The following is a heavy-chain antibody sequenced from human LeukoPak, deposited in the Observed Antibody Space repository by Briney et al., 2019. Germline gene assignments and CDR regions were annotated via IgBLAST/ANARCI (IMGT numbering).Heavy chain of an antibody. CDR3: ARVQRRYDSSGYYYDHYYYYYMDV. CDR1: GGSISSDNYY. CDR2: IYTSGST. J-gene: IGHJ6*03. Sequence: SETLSLTCTVSGGSISSDNYYWSWIRQPAGKGLEWIGRIYTSGSTKYNPSLKSRVTMSVDTSKHQFSLKLSSVTAADTAVYYCARVQRRYDSSGYYYDHYYYYYMDVWGKGATVTVSS. V-gene: IGHV4-61*02. D-gene: IGHD3-22*01.